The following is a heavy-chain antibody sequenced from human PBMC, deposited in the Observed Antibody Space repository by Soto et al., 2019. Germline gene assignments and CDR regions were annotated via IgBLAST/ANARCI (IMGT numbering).Heavy chain of an antibody. CDR3: AKGRGYCSSTSCYVGSDY. V-gene: IGHV3-23*01. Sequence: EVKLLESGGGLVQPGGSLRLSCAASGFTFSSYAMSWVRQAPGKGLEWVSAISGSGGSTYYADSVKGRFTISRDNSKNTQYLQMNSLRAEDTAVYYCAKGRGYCSSTSCYVGSDYWGQGTLVTVSS. CDR1: GFTFSSYA. J-gene: IGHJ4*02. D-gene: IGHD2-2*01. CDR2: ISGSGGST.